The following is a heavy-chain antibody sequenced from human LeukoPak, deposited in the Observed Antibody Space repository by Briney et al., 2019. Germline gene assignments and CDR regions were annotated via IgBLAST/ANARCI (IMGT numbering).Heavy chain of an antibody. CDR3: AREDTAMVMGY. CDR1: GFTFTSYS. J-gene: IGHJ4*02. V-gene: IGHV3-48*01. D-gene: IGHD5-18*01. Sequence: PGGSLRLSCAASGFTFTSYSMNWVRQAPGRGLEWVSYISSSSSTIYYADSVKGRFTISRDNAKNSLYLQMNSLRAEDTAVYYCAREDTAMVMGYWGQGTLVTVSS. CDR2: ISSSSSTI.